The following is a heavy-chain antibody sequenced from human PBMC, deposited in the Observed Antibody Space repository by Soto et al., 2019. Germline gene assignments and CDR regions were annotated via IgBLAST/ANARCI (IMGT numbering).Heavy chain of an antibody. Sequence: GSLRLSCAASGFTFSSYEMNWVRQAPGKGLEWVSYISSSGSTIYYADSVKGRFTISRDNAKSSLYLQISSLRGDDTATYYCVKSGDNYNLLDYWGQGTPVTVS. CDR3: VKSGDNYNLLDY. CDR2: ISSSGSTI. D-gene: IGHD1-1*01. CDR1: GFTFSSYE. V-gene: IGHV3-48*03. J-gene: IGHJ4*02.